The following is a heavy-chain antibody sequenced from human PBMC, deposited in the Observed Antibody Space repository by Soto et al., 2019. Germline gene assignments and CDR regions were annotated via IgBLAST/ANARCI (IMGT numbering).Heavy chain of an antibody. V-gene: IGHV3-23*01. J-gene: IGHJ6*02. CDR1: GFTFSDYA. D-gene: IGHD3-3*01. CDR2: ISGSGSST. Sequence: PGGSLRLSCAASGFTFSDYAMNWVRQAPGKGLEWVSGISGSGSSTSYADSVKGRFTISRDNSKNRMYLQVHSLRAEDTAAYYCAKSVTISGSFYYGMVVWGQGATVTVSS. CDR3: AKSVTISGSFYYGMVV.